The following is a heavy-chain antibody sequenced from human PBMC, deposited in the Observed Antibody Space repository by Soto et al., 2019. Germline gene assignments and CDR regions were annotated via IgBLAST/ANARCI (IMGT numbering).Heavy chain of an antibody. V-gene: IGHV4-30-4*01. CDR3: ARGAARDRDYYGSGSYHLFDY. CDR2: IYYSGST. CDR1: GGSISSGDYY. Sequence: SETLSLTCTVSGGSISSGDYYWSWIRQPPWKGLEWIGYIYYSGSTYYNPSLKSRVTISVDTSKNQFSLKLSSVTAADTAVYYCARGAARDRDYYGSGSYHLFDYWGQGXLVTVSS. J-gene: IGHJ4*02. D-gene: IGHD3-10*01.